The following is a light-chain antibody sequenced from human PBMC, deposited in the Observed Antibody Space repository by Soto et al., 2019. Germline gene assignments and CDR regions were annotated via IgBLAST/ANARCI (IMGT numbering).Light chain of an antibody. CDR1: SSNIGAGYD. V-gene: IGLV1-40*01. CDR3: QSSDTSLSAAV. CDR2: GNN. Sequence: QSVLTQPPSVSGTPGQRVTISCTGSSSNIGAGYDVHWYQLLPGTPPKLLIYGNNNRPSGVPDRFSVSTSGTSASLAITGLQAEDEADYYCQSSDTSLSAAVFGGGTKVPVL. J-gene: IGLJ2*01.